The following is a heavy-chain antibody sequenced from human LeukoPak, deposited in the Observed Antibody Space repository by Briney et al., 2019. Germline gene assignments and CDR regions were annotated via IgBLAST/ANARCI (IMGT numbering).Heavy chain of an antibody. J-gene: IGHJ4*02. CDR1: GFTLSNSW. Sequence: SGGSLRLSCAASGFTLSNSWMHWVRQAPGKGLEWVSAISGSGGSTYYADSVKGRFTISRDNSKNTLYLQMNSLRAEDTAVYYCAKELRRAVRGVGFDYWGQGTLVTVSS. V-gene: IGHV3-23*01. D-gene: IGHD3-10*01. CDR3: AKELRRAVRGVGFDY. CDR2: ISGSGGST.